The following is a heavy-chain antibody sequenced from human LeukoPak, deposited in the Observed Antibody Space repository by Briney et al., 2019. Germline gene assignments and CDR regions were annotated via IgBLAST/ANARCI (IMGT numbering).Heavy chain of an antibody. CDR1: GASISSYY. CDR2: IYYSGSI. CDR3: ARENPSGYYNRPIDY. V-gene: IGHV4-59*01. Sequence: SENLSLTCTVSGASISSYYWSWIRQPPGKGLEWIGDIYYSGSIKYNPSLKSRVTMSVDTSKNQFSLKLSSVTAADTAIYYCARENPSGYYNRPIDYWGQGTLVTVSS. D-gene: IGHD3-22*01. J-gene: IGHJ4*02.